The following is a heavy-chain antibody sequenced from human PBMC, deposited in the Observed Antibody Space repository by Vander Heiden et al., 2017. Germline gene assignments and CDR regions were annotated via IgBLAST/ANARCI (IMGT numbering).Heavy chain of an antibody. J-gene: IGHJ3*02. CDR3: ARTHCSSTSCYTAFAAFDI. CDR2: VSGSGGST. V-gene: IGHV3-23*01. CDR1: GCTVSSYA. Sequence: EVQLLESGGGLVQPGGSLRLSCAASGCTVSSYAMSWVRQGPGKGLEWVSAVSGSGGSTYYADSVKGRFTISRDNSKNTLYLQMNSLRAEDTAVYYCARTHCSSTSCYTAFAAFDIWGQGTMVTVSS. D-gene: IGHD2-2*02.